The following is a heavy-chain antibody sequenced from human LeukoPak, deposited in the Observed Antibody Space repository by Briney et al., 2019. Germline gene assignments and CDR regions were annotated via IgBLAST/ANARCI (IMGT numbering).Heavy chain of an antibody. V-gene: IGHV3-74*03. J-gene: IGHJ6*03. D-gene: IGHD2-2*03. CDR2: IKNDESET. CDR1: EFTFSDYW. Sequence: GGSLRLSCAASEFTFSDYWMHWVRQVPGKGLAWVSRIKNDESETTYADSVKGRFTISRDNSKNTLYLQMNSLRAEDTAVYYCARDFGYCSSTSCSNYYMDVWGKGTTVTVSS. CDR3: ARDFGYCSSTSCSNYYMDV.